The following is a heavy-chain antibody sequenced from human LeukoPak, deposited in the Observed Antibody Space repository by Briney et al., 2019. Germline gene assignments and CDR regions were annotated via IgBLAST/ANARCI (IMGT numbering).Heavy chain of an antibody. V-gene: IGHV3-66*01. CDR1: GFTFITYS. J-gene: IGHJ4*02. CDR3: AREGEVK. CDR2: IYSGGST. Sequence: PGGSLRLSCAASGFTFITYSMNWVRQAPGKGLEWVSVIYSGGSTYYADSVKGRFTISRDNSKNTLYLQMNSLRAEDTAVYYCAREGEVKWGQGTLVTVSS.